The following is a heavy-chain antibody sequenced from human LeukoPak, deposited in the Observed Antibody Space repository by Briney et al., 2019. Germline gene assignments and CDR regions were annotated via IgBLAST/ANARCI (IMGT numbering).Heavy chain of an antibody. CDR3: ARDIQPHPKWELLPWFDP. CDR1: GYTFSSYG. Sequence: ASVKVSCKASGYTFSSYGISWVRQAPGQGLEWMGGIIPIFGTANYAQKFQGRVTITADESTSTAYMELSSPRSEDTAVYYCARDIQPHPKWELLPWFDPWGQGTLVTVSS. J-gene: IGHJ5*02. V-gene: IGHV1-69*13. CDR2: IIPIFGTA. D-gene: IGHD1-26*01.